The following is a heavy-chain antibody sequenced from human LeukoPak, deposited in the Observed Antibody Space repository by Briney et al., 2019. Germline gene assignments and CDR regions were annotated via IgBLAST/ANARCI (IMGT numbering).Heavy chain of an antibody. D-gene: IGHD1-26*01. V-gene: IGHV4-39*07. CDR2: IYYSGST. CDR1: GGSISSSSYY. J-gene: IGHJ6*03. CDR3: ARGSRACGMGATFYCYYYMDV. Sequence: SETLSLTCTVSGGSISSSSYYWGWIRQPPGKGLEWIGSIYYSGSTYYNPSLKSRVTISVDTSKNQFSLKLSSVTAADTAVYYCARGSRACGMGATFYCYYYMDVWGKGTTVTIS.